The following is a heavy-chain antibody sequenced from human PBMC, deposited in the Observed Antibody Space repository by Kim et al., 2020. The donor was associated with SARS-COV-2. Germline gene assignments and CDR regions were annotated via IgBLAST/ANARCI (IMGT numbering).Heavy chain of an antibody. CDR1: GFTFSSYG. Sequence: GGSLRLSCAASGFTFSSYGMHWVRQAPGKGLEWVAVISYDGSNKYYADSVKGRFTISRDNSKNTLYLQMNSLRAEDTAVYYCSLGVAQADFDYWGQGTLVTVSS. CDR2: ISYDGSNK. CDR3: SLGVAQADFDY. J-gene: IGHJ4*02. V-gene: IGHV3-30*03. D-gene: IGHD2-15*01.